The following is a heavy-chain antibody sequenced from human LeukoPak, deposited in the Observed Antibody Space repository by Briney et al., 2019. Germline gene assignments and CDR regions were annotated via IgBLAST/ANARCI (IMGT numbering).Heavy chain of an antibody. CDR2: IYYSETT. CDR1: GGSISSYY. D-gene: IGHD1/OR15-1a*01. J-gene: IGHJ5*02. CDR3: ARGNSPTPWFDP. V-gene: IGHV4-59*01. Sequence: PSEALSLTCTVSGGSISSYYWTWLRQPPGKGLEWIGYIYYSETTRYTPSLKCRVTISVDTSKYQFSLNLSSVTAADTAVYYCARGNSPTPWFDPWGQGTLVTVSS.